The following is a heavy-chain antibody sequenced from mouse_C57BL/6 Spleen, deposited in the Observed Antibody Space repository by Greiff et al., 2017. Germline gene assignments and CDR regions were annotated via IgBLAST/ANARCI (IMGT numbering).Heavy chain of an antibody. CDR2: IRLKSDNYAT. J-gene: IGHJ2*01. D-gene: IGHD4-1*01. CDR3: TGHITGKVFDY. CDR1: GFTFSNYW. V-gene: IGHV6-3*01. Sequence: EVKVEESGGGLVQPGGSMKLSCVASGFTFSNYWMNWVRQSPEKGLEWVAQIRLKSDNYATHYAESVKGRFTISRDDSKSSVYLQMNNLRAEDTGIYYCTGHITGKVFDYWGQGTTLTVSS.